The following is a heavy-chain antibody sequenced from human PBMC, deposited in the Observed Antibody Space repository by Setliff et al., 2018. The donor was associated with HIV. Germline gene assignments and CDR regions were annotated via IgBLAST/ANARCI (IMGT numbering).Heavy chain of an antibody. CDR3: ARASRGGYYDSSAYVY. V-gene: IGHV3-21*05. D-gene: IGHD3-22*01. CDR1: GFIFSDYS. J-gene: IGHJ4*02. CDR2: VDFSGGSK. Sequence: GGSLRLSCAASGFIFSDYSMNWVRQAPGKGPEWISYVDFSGGSKYYGDSVKGRFAISRDNARKSLSLQMNSLRAEDTAVYYCARASRGGYYDSSAYVYWGQGTLVTVSS.